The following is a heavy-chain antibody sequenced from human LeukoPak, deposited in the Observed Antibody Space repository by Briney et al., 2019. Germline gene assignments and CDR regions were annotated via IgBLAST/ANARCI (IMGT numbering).Heavy chain of an antibody. Sequence: SETLSLPCAVYGESFSGYHWSWIRQPPGTGLEWIGEINHGGSTNYNPSLKSRVTISVDTSKNQFSLKVSSVTAADTAVYYCARGNYDYYDHWGQGTLVTVSS. V-gene: IGHV4-34*01. D-gene: IGHD1-7*01. CDR1: GESFSGYH. J-gene: IGHJ4*02. CDR3: ARGNYDYYDH. CDR2: INHGGST.